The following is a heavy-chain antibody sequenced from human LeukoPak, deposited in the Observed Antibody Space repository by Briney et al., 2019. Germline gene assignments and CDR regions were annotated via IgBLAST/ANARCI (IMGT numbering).Heavy chain of an antibody. CDR2: IIPIFGTA. Sequence: SVKVSCKASGGTFSSYAISWVRQAPGQGLEWMGGIIPIFGTANYAQKFQGRVTITTDESTSAAYMELSSLRSEDTAVYYCARELLGAFDIWGQGTMVTVSS. CDR1: GGTFSSYA. CDR3: ARELLGAFDI. J-gene: IGHJ3*02. V-gene: IGHV1-69*05. D-gene: IGHD2-15*01.